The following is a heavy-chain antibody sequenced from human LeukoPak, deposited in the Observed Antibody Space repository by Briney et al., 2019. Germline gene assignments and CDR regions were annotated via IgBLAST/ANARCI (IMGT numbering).Heavy chain of an antibody. J-gene: IGHJ6*03. CDR1: GFTFSTYA. D-gene: IGHD3-10*01. CDR2: FSGSGGNT. Sequence: PGGSLRLSCAASGFTFSTYAMSWVRQAPGKGLEWVSSFSGSGGNTYYADSVKGRFTISRDNSKNTLYLQMNSLRAEDTAVYYCARGRGSGSYYIYYYYYMDVWGKGTTVTISS. V-gene: IGHV3-23*01. CDR3: ARGRGSGSYYIYYYYYMDV.